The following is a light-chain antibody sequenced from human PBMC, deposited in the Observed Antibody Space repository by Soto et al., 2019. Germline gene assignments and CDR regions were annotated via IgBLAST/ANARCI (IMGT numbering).Light chain of an antibody. CDR2: DAS. CDR1: QSVSASY. J-gene: IGKJ5*01. CDR3: QQYGSSPIT. Sequence: EIVLTQSPGTLSLSPGERATLSCRASQSVSASYLAWYQHKPGQAPRLLIYDASSRATGIPDRFSGSVSGTDFTLTISRLEPEDFAVYYCQQYGSSPITFGHGTRLEIK. V-gene: IGKV3-20*01.